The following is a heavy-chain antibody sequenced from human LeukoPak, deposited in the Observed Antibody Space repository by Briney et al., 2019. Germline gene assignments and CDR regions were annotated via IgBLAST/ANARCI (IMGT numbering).Heavy chain of an antibody. CDR2: IYTSGST. CDR1: GGSISSSSYY. Sequence: SETLSLTCTVSGGSISSSSYYWSWIRQPAGKGLEWIGRIYTSGSTNYNPSLKSRVTMSVDTSKNQFSLKLSSVTAADTAVYYCALQAAAGLPRVDYWGQGTLVTVSS. D-gene: IGHD6-13*01. CDR3: ALQAAAGLPRVDY. V-gene: IGHV4-61*02. J-gene: IGHJ4*02.